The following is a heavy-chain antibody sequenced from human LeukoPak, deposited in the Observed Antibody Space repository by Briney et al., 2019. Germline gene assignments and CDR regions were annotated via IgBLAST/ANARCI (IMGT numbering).Heavy chain of an antibody. Sequence: GASVKVSCKASGFTFIGYYIHWVRRAPGQGLEWMGWINPNGGETHYAQKFQGRVTLTTDTSLSTAYLGLSSLISDDTAVYYCARSHDYTNYASPWGQGTLVTVSS. CDR1: GFTFIGYY. D-gene: IGHD4-11*01. CDR3: ARSHDYTNYASP. J-gene: IGHJ5*02. CDR2: INPNGGET. V-gene: IGHV1-2*02.